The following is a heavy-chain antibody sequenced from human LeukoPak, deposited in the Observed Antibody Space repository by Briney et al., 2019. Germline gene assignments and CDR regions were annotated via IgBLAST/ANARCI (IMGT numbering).Heavy chain of an antibody. CDR1: GGTFSNYA. CDR3: ARDLGDSFDY. J-gene: IGHJ4*02. CDR2: IIPIFGTA. D-gene: IGHD3-10*01. Sequence: GASVKVSCKASGGTFSNYAISWVRQAPGQGLEWMGGIIPIFGTASYAQTFQGRVTITADESTSTAYMELSSLRSEDTAVYYCARDLGDSFDYWGQGTLVTVSS. V-gene: IGHV1-69*13.